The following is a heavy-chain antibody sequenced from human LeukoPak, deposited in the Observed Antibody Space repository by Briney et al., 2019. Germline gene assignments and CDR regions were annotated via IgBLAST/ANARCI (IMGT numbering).Heavy chain of an antibody. CDR2: IYYSGET. J-gene: IGHJ3*02. CDR3: ARYSGSHYAFDI. CDR1: GVAISSSNYY. D-gene: IGHD1-26*01. V-gene: IGHV4-39*01. Sequence: SGTLSLTCTVSGVAISSSNYYWGWNRQAPGKGLEWIGDIYYSGETFYNPSLRSRVTISVDTSENQFSLRRSSVTAADTAVYYCARYSGSHYAFDIWGQGTMVTVSS.